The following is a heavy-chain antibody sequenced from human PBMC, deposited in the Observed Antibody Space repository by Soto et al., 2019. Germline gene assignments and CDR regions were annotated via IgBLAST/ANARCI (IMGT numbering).Heavy chain of an antibody. Sequence: ETLSLTCTVSGGSMSSYYWSWIRQPPGKGLEWIGYIYYSGSTNYNPSLKSRVTMSVDTPKNQFSLKLSSVTAADTAVYYCARRGYGPGFPYYYGMDVWGQGTTVTVSS. CDR3: ARRGYGPGFPYYYGMDV. V-gene: IGHV4-59*01. CDR2: IYYSGST. J-gene: IGHJ6*02. D-gene: IGHD3-10*01. CDR1: GGSMSSYY.